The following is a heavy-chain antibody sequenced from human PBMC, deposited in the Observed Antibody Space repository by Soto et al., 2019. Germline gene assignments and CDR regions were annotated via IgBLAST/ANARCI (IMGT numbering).Heavy chain of an antibody. Sequence: GESLKISCAASGFTFYNYAMSWVRQAPGKGLEWVSAISGSGGGTYYADSVKGRFTISRDNSKNTLYLQMNSLRAEDTAVYYCARDPEPYSSPNWFDFWGQGTLVTVSS. CDR2: ISGSGGGT. V-gene: IGHV3-23*01. D-gene: IGHD6-13*01. J-gene: IGHJ5*01. CDR1: GFTFYNYA. CDR3: ARDPEPYSSPNWFDF.